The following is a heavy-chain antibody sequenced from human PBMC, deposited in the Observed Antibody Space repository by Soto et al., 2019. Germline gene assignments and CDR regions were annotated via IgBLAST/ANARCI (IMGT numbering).Heavy chain of an antibody. Sequence: SETLSLTCAVSGGSISSSNWWSWVRQPPGKGLEWIGEIYHSGSTNYNPSLKSRVTISVDKSKNQFSLKLSSVTAADTPVYYWGRGGVGTFRYYYGMGVWGQGTRFTVS. CDR2: IYHSGST. CDR1: GGSISSSNW. J-gene: IGHJ6*02. CDR3: GRGGVGTFRYYYGMGV. D-gene: IGHD3-16*01. V-gene: IGHV4-4*02.